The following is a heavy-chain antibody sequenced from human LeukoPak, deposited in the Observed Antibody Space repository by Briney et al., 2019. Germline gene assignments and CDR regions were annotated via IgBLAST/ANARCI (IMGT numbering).Heavy chain of an antibody. CDR1: EYTFTGYY. CDR2: INPNSGGT. V-gene: IGHV1-2*02. J-gene: IGHJ6*03. D-gene: IGHD2-15*01. CDR3: ARLGYCSGGSCYSYYYYYMDV. Sequence: ASVKVSCKASEYTFTGYYMHWVRQAPGQGLEWMGWINPNSGGTNYAQKFQGRVTMTRDTSISTAYMELSRLTSDDTAVYYCARLGYCSGGSCYSYYYYYMDVWGKGTTVTVSS.